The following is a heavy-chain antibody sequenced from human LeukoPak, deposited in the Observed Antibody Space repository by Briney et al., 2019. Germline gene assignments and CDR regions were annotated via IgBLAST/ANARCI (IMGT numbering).Heavy chain of an antibody. D-gene: IGHD2-21*01. CDR3: AKAPVTTCSGAYCYPFDY. CDR2: ISVSGNT. CDR1: GFTFSSYG. J-gene: IGHJ4*02. Sequence: TGGSLRLSCAASGFTFSSYGMHWVRQAPGKGLEWVSAISVSGNTYHADSVKGRFTISRDSSKNTLYLQMNRLRAEDAAVYCAKAPVTTCSGAYCYPFDYWGQGTLVTVSS. V-gene: IGHV3-23*01.